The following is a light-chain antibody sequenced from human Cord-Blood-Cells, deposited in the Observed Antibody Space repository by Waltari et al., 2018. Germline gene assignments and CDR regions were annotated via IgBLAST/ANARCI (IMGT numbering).Light chain of an antibody. CDR2: AAS. CDR3: QQLNSYPLT. Sequence: EIQLTQSPSFLSASVGDRVPITCRASQGISRYLALYQQKPGKAPNLLIYAASTLQSGVPSSFIGSGSATEVTITISSMQPEDFATDYCQQLNSYPLTFGPGTKVDIK. J-gene: IGKJ3*01. CDR1: QGISRY. V-gene: IGKV1-9*01.